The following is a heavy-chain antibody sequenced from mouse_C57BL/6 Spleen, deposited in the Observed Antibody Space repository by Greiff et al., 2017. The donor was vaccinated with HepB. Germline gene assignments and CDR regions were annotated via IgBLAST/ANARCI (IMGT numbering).Heavy chain of an antibody. CDR1: GYTFTSYW. V-gene: IGHV1-53*01. Sequence: QVHVKQSGTELVKPGASVKLSCKASGYTFTSYWMHWVKQRPGQGLEWIGNINPSNGGTNYNEKFKSKATLTVDKSSSTAYMQLSSLTSEDSAVYYCARSYYYGSSYVGWFAYWGQGTLVTVSA. D-gene: IGHD1-1*01. J-gene: IGHJ3*01. CDR3: ARSYYYGSSYVGWFAY. CDR2: INPSNGGT.